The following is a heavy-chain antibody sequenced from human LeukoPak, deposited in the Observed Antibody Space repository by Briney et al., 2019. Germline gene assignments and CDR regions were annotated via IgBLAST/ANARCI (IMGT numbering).Heavy chain of an antibody. V-gene: IGHV5-51*01. J-gene: IGHJ4*02. CDR1: GYSFTTSW. CDR3: ARQRSSAWHADY. Sequence: GESLQISCKGSGYSFTTSWIAWVRQMPGKGLEWMGIIYPADSDTRYSPSFKGQVTISADKSINTAYLQWSRLKASDSAMYYCARQRSSAWHADYWGQGTLVTVS. D-gene: IGHD2-2*01. CDR2: IYPADSDT.